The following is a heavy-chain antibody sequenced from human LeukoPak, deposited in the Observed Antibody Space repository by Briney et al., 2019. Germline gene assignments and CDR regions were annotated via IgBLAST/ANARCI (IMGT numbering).Heavy chain of an antibody. D-gene: IGHD4-23*01. V-gene: IGHV3-30*18. CDR2: ISYDGSNK. CDR1: GFIFSSYG. J-gene: IGHJ4*02. Sequence: GGSLRLSCAATGFIFSSYGMHWVRQAPGKGLEWVAVISYDGSNKYYADSVKGRFTISRDNSKNTLYLQMNSLRAEDTAAYYCAKEAVVGYFDYWGQGTLVTVSS. CDR3: AKEAVVGYFDY.